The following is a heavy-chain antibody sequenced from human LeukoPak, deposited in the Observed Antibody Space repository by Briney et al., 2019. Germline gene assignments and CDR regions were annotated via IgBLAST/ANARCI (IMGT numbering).Heavy chain of an antibody. Sequence: SETLSLTCTVSGGSISSSSYYWGWIRQPPGKGLEWMGSVYYSGSTYYNPSLKSRVTISVDTSKNQFSLKLSSVTAADTAVYYCARLVWGYFYYMDVWGKGTTVTVSS. CDR2: VYYSGST. CDR3: ARLVWGYFYYMDV. D-gene: IGHD2-2*01. CDR1: GGSISSSSYY. V-gene: IGHV4-39*01. J-gene: IGHJ6*03.